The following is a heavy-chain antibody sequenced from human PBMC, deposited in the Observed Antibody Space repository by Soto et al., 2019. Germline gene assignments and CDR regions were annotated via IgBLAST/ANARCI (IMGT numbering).Heavy chain of an antibody. V-gene: IGHV3-11*05. CDR3: ARAYGRDRYFDL. Sequence: QVQLVESGGDLVKPGGSLRLSCAASGFTFSDYYMNWIRQAPGKGLEWVSYISSSSRYTNSADSVEGRFTISRDNAKNSLFLQMNSLRAEDTAVYYCARAYGRDRYFDLWGRGTLVTVSS. D-gene: IGHD4-17*01. J-gene: IGHJ2*01. CDR1: GFTFSDYY. CDR2: ISSSSRYT.